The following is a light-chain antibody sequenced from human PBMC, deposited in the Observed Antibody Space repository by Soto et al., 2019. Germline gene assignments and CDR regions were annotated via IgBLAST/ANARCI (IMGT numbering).Light chain of an antibody. CDR3: HHYSRSPIFT. V-gene: IGKV3-20*01. CDR2: AAS. Sequence: PGDRATLSCRASQRVANNYLAWYQQRPGQAPRLLIYAASSRAAGIPDRFSGSGSGTDFTLTISRLEPEDFGVFFCHHYSRSPIFTFGPGTTVDMK. CDR1: QRVANNY. J-gene: IGKJ3*01.